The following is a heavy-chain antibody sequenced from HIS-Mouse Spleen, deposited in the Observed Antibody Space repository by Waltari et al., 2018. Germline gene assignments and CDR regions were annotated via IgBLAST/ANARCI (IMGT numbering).Heavy chain of an antibody. J-gene: IGHJ4*02. D-gene: IGHD6-19*01. V-gene: IGHV2-70*15. CDR1: GFSLSTSGMC. CDR3: ARIAEGYTSGWYAFDY. Sequence: QVTLRESGPALVKPTQTLTLTCTFSGFSLSTSGMCVSWIRQPPGKALDGLARIYWDDDKNYSTPRKTRLTISRDTSKNQVVLTMTNMDPLDTATYYCARIAEGYTSGWYAFDYWGQGTLVTVSS. CDR2: IYWDDDK.